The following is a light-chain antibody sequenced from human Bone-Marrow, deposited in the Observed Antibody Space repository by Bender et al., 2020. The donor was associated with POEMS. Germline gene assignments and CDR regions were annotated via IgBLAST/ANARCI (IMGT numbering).Light chain of an antibody. CDR1: SSDVGSYNL. V-gene: IGLV2-23*01. Sequence: QSALTQPASVSGSPGQSITISCTGTSSDVGSYNLVSWYQHHPGRAPKLLIYEASKRPSGISNRFSGSKSGDTASLIISGLQTEDEADYYCCSNAGSVTLDFGRGTRLTVL. CDR3: CSNAGSVTLD. CDR2: EAS. J-gene: IGLJ2*01.